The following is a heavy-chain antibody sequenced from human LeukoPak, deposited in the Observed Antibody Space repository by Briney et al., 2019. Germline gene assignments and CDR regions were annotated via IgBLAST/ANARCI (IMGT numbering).Heavy chain of an antibody. D-gene: IGHD2-21*01. V-gene: IGHV1-2*02. Sequence: ASVKVSCKASGYTFTGYYIHWVRQAPGQGLEWMGWINPNTGGTNYAQKFQGRVTMTRDTSISTAYMELSSLRYDDMAMYYCARVFFIPGKADPMYVGVPSWGQGALVTVSS. CDR1: GYTFTGYY. J-gene: IGHJ5*02. CDR3: ARVFFIPGKADPMYVGVPS. CDR2: INPNTGGT.